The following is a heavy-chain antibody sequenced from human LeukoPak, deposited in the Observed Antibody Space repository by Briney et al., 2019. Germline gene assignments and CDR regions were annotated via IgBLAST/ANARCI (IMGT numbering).Heavy chain of an antibody. CDR1: GFTFNSYH. CDR3: ARQSLGASGLDH. V-gene: IGHV3-30*04. CDR2: VPHDGSSA. Sequence: GGSLRLSCAVSGFTFNSYHMHWVRQAPNKGLDWVAVVPHDGSSASHAASVNGRFTISRDNSKDTVFLQMNSLRVDDTAIYYCARQSLGASGLDHWGQGTLVTVSS. D-gene: IGHD1-26*01. J-gene: IGHJ4*02.